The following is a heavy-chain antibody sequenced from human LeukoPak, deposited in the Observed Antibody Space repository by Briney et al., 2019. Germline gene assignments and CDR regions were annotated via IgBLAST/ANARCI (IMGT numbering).Heavy chain of an antibody. CDR3: VRDKPKRYCSSTSCYPLDY. D-gene: IGHD2-2*01. V-gene: IGHV1-18*04. CDR1: GYTFTSYG. CDR2: ISAYNGNT. Sequence: ASVKVSCKASGYTFTSYGISWVRQAPGQGLEWMGWISAYNGNTNYAQKLQGRVTMTTDTSTSTAYMELRSLRSDDTAVYYCVRDKPKRYCSSTSCYPLDYWGQGTLVTVSS. J-gene: IGHJ4*02.